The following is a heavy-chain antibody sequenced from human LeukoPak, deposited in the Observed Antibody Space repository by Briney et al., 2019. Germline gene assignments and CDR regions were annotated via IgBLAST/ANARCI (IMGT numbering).Heavy chain of an antibody. CDR2: MNPNSGNT. CDR3: AINPAGIAARPLNS. V-gene: IGHV1-8*01. D-gene: IGHD6-6*01. J-gene: IGHJ4*02. CDR1: GYTFTSYD. Sequence: ASVKVSCKASGYTFTSYDINWVRQATGQGLEWMGWMNPNSGNTGYAQKFQGRVTITADESTTTAYMGLSSLRSEDTAVYFCAINPAGIAARPLNSWGQGTLVTVSS.